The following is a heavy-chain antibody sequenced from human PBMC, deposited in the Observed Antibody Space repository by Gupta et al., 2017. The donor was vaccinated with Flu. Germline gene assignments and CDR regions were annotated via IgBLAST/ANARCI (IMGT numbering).Heavy chain of an antibody. J-gene: IGHJ2*01. Sequence: QPAGEGVEWVGDMHVNGMSDYNPYVKSRVTMSADKSKNKLSLKLKSVTAADTAVYYCARTDNWSKGSAWYVDLWGRGTLVTVSP. CDR2: MHVNGMS. D-gene: IGHD1-20*01. CDR3: ARTDNWSKGSAWYVDL. V-gene: IGHV4-4*02.